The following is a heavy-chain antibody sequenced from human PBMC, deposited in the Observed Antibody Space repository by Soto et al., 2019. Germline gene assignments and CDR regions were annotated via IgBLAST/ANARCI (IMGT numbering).Heavy chain of an antibody. CDR1: GGSISSGDYY. CDR3: ASSGYCTNGVCYTRFDP. V-gene: IGHV4-30-4*01. Sequence: SETLSLTCTVSGGSISSGDYYWSWIRQPPGKGLEWIGYIYYSGSTYYNPSLKSRVTISVDTSKNQFSLKLSSVTAADTAVYYCASSGYCTNGVCYTRFDPWGQGTLVTVSS. D-gene: IGHD2-8*01. CDR2: IYYSGST. J-gene: IGHJ5*02.